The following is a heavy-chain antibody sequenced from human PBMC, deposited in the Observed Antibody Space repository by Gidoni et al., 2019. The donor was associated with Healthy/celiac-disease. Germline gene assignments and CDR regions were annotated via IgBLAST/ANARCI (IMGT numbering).Heavy chain of an antibody. J-gene: IGHJ6*03. CDR2: INHSGST. CDR3: ARVPPVTYYYGSGSYYKDYYYYYMDV. V-gene: IGHV4-34*01. CDR1: GGSFSGYY. Sequence: QVQLQQWGAGLLKPSETLSLTCAVYGGSFSGYYWRWFRQPPGKGLEWIGEINHSGSTNYNPSLKSRVTISVDTSKNQFSLKLSSVTAADTAVYYCARVPPVTYYYGSGSYYKDYYYYYMDVWGKGTTVTVSS. D-gene: IGHD3-10*01.